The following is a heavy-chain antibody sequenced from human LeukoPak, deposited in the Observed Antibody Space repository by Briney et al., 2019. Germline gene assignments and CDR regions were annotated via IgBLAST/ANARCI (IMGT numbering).Heavy chain of an antibody. CDR1: GFPFSSYW. J-gene: IGHJ4*02. V-gene: IGHV3-48*04. CDR2: ISSSGSTI. D-gene: IGHD1-7*01. CDR3: ARDGDGGLELGY. Sequence: GGSLRLSCVASGFPFSSYWMTWVRQAPGKGLEWVSYISSSGSTIYYADSVKGRFTISRDNAKNSLYLQMNSLRAEDTAVYYCARDGDGGLELGYWGQGTLVTVSS.